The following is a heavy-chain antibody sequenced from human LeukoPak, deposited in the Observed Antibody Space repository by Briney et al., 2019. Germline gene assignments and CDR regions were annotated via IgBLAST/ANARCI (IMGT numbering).Heavy chain of an antibody. Sequence: SVKVSCKASGYTFTSYYMHWVRQAPGQGLEWMGRIIPILGIAKYAQKFQGRVTITADKSTSTAYMELSSLRSEDTAVYYCAIGVVTLMDVWGQGTTVTVSS. CDR2: IIPILGIA. CDR3: AIGVVTLMDV. V-gene: IGHV1-69*02. CDR1: GYTFTSYY. D-gene: IGHD3-3*01. J-gene: IGHJ6*02.